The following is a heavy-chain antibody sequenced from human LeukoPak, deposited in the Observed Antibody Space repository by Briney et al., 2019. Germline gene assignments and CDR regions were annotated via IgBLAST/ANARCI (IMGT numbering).Heavy chain of an antibody. D-gene: IGHD2-2*01. V-gene: IGHV3-23*01. Sequence: GGSLRLSCAASGFTFSSYATSWVRQAPGKGLEWVSGISGSGGTTYYADSVKGRFTISRDNSKNTLYLQMNSLRGEDTAVYYCAKDPDYQLLSRAAFDTWGQGTMVTVSS. CDR3: AKDPDYQLLSRAAFDT. CDR2: ISGSGGTT. J-gene: IGHJ3*02. CDR1: GFTFSSYA.